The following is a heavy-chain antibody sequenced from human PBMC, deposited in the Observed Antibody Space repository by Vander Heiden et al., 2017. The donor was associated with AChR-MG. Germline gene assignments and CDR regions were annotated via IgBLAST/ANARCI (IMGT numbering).Heavy chain of an antibody. CDR3: ASQLRDPHIPFDY. V-gene: IGHV3-48*03. J-gene: IGHJ4*02. D-gene: IGHD2-2*02. CDR1: GFTFSSYE. Sequence: EVQLVESGGGLVQPGGSLRLSCAASGFTFSSYEMNWVRQAPGKGLEWVSYISSSGSTIYYADSVKGRFTISRDNAKNSLYLQMNSLRAEDTAVYYCASQLRDPHIPFDYWGQGTLVTVSS. CDR2: ISSSGSTI.